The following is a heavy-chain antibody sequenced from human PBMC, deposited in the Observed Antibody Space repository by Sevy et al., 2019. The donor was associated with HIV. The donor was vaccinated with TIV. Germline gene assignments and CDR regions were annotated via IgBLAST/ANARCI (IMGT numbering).Heavy chain of an antibody. CDR3: ARAITIFGVVTSDAFDI. D-gene: IGHD3-3*01. CDR1: GFTFSDYY. Sequence: GESLKISCAASGFTFSDYYMSWIRQAPGKGLEWVSYISSSGSTIYYADSVKGRFTISRDNAKNSLYLQMNSLRAEDTAVYYCARAITIFGVVTSDAFDIWGQGTMVTVSS. J-gene: IGHJ3*02. V-gene: IGHV3-11*01. CDR2: ISSSGSTI.